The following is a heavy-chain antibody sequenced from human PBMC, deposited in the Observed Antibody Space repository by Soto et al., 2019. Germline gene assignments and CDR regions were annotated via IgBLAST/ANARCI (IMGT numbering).Heavy chain of an antibody. D-gene: IGHD3-10*01. Sequence: PSKTLSLTCAVSGASVNSGSYYWSWIRQPPGKGLEWIGYIYYSGSTNYNPSLKSRVTISVDTSKNQFSLKLSSVTAADTAVYYCARQGVSRRWYNYYGMDVWGQGTTVTVSS. CDR3: ARQGVSRRWYNYYGMDV. CDR1: GASVNSGSYY. CDR2: IYYSGST. V-gene: IGHV4-61*01. J-gene: IGHJ6*02.